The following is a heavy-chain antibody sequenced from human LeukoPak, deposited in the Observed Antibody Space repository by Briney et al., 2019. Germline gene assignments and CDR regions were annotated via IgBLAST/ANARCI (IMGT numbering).Heavy chain of an antibody. D-gene: IGHD3-22*01. CDR3: ARDDYYDSSGYQQKEDDY. CDR1: GVTFSSSA. J-gene: IGHJ4*02. CDR2: ITGSGD. Sequence: QSGGSLRLSCVASGVTFSSSAMTWVRQTPGKGLEWVSSITGSGDYYADSVKGRFTISRDNSKNTLYLQMNSLRAEDTAVYYCARDDYYDSSGYQQKEDDYWGQGTLVTVSS. V-gene: IGHV3-23*01.